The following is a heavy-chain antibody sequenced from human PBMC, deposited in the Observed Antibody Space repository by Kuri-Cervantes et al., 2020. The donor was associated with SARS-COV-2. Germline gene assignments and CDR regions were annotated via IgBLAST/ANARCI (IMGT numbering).Heavy chain of an antibody. Sequence: ESLKISCTVSGGSISSHYWSWIRQPPGKGLEWIGSIYHSGSTYYNPSLKSRVTISVDTSKNQFSLKLSSVTAADTAVYYCASDLFGELATYFDYWGQGTLVTVSS. D-gene: IGHD3-10*01. CDR3: ASDLFGELATYFDY. CDR2: IYHSGST. J-gene: IGHJ4*02. V-gene: IGHV4-38-2*02. CDR1: GGSISSHY.